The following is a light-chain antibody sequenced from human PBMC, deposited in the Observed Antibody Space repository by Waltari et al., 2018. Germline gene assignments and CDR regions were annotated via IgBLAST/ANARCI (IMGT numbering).Light chain of an antibody. CDR2: DVN. V-gene: IGLV2-14*03. Sequence: QSALSQPASVSGSPVQSITISCPGASTDLGGHAYVSWYQQHPGKAPKLIIRDVNNRPSGVSNRFSGSKSGNTASLTISGLQAEDEADYYCSSYSTSSSLILFGEGTKVTVL. J-gene: IGLJ2*01. CDR1: STDLGGHAY. CDR3: SSYSTSSSLIL.